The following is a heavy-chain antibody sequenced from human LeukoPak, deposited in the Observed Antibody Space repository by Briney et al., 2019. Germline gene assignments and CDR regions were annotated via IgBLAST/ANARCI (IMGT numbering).Heavy chain of an antibody. J-gene: IGHJ4*02. CDR1: GFTFSNYA. D-gene: IGHD3-10*01. CDR3: ARDPTIEGVLLWFGELSPYFDY. V-gene: IGHV3-30*04. CDR2: ISYDGSNK. Sequence: GGSLRLSCAASGFTFSNYAMHWVRQAPGKGLEGVAVISYDGSNKHYEDSVKGRFTISRDNSKNTLYLQMNSLRAEDTAVYYCARDPTIEGVLLWFGELSPYFDYWGQGTLVTVSS.